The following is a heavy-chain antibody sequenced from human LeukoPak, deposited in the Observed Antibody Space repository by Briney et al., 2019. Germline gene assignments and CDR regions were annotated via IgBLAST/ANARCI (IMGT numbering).Heavy chain of an antibody. D-gene: IGHD2-21*02. V-gene: IGHV1-69*04. CDR2: IIPILGIA. Sequence: ASVKVSCKASGGTFSSYAISWVRQAPGQGLEWMGRIIPILGIANYAQKFEGRVTITADKSTSTAYMELSSLRSEDTAAYYCARVRTSCGGDCYSAEYFQHWGQGTLVTVSS. CDR3: ARVRTSCGGDCYSAEYFQH. CDR1: GGTFSSYA. J-gene: IGHJ1*01.